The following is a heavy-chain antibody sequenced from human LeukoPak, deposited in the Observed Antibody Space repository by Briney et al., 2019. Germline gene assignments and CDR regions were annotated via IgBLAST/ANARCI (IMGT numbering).Heavy chain of an antibody. Sequence: SETLSLTCTVSGGSVSSGSYYWSWIRQPPGKGLEWIGYIYYSGSTNYNPSLKSRVTISVDTSKNQFPLKLSSVTAADTAVYYCARVLITMVRGVISYYYYGMDVWGKGTTVTVSS. CDR3: ARVLITMVRGVISYYYYGMDV. CDR1: GGSVSSGSYY. V-gene: IGHV4-61*01. D-gene: IGHD3-10*01. CDR2: IYYSGST. J-gene: IGHJ6*04.